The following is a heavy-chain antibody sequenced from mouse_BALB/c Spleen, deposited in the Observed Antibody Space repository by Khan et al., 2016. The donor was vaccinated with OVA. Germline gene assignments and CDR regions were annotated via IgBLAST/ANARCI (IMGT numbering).Heavy chain of an antibody. V-gene: IGHV14-4*02. J-gene: IGHJ2*01. CDR3: NAGYCDY. Sequence: VQLQQSGAELVRSGASVKLSCTASGFNIIDYYMHWVKQRPEHGLEWIGWIDPENGDTEYAPKFQGKATLTADTSSNTAYLQLSSLTSEDTAVYYCNAGYCDYWGQGTTLTVSS. CDR2: IDPENGDT. CDR1: GFNIIDYY.